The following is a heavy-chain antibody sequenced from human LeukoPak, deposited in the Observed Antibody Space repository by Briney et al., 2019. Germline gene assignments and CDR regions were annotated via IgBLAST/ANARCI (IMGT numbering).Heavy chain of an antibody. J-gene: IGHJ4*02. D-gene: IGHD3-10*01. CDR2: ISSSGSNI. Sequence: PGGSLRLSCAASGFTFSIYEMHWVRHAPGKGLEWGSYISSSGSNIIYADSVEGRFPISRDNAKNTLYLQMNSLRAEDTAVYYCASLGGSGSYYKLFVDYWGQGTLVTVSS. CDR1: GFTFSIYE. V-gene: IGHV3-48*03. CDR3: ASLGGSGSYYKLFVDY.